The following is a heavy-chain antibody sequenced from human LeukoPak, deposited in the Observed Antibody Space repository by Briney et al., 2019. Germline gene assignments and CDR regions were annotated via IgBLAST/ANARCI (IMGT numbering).Heavy chain of an antibody. CDR1: GFTFSNAW. CDR2: IYPGDSDT. Sequence: GGSLRLSCAASGFTFSNAWIGWVRQMPGKGLEWMGIIYPGDSDTRYSPSFQGQVTISADKSISTAYLQWSSLKASDTAMYYCATHHYYYGSGSPPPFDYWGQGTLVTVSS. CDR3: ATHHYYYGSGSPPPFDY. J-gene: IGHJ4*02. D-gene: IGHD3-10*01. V-gene: IGHV5-51*01.